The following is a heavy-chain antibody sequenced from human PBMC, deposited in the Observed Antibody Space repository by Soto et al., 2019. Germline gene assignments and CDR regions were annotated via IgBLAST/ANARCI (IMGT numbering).Heavy chain of an antibody. CDR3: ARLEKWYYNYYGLDV. Sequence: GESLKISCQGSGYSFTTYWISWVRQMPGKGLEWMGKIGPGDSSTNYSPSFRGHITISVDRSINTAHLQFSSLKAADTAVYYCARLEKWYYNYYGLDVWGQGTMVTVSS. CDR2: IGPGDSST. D-gene: IGHD1-26*01. CDR1: GYSFTTYW. V-gene: IGHV5-10-1*01. J-gene: IGHJ6*02.